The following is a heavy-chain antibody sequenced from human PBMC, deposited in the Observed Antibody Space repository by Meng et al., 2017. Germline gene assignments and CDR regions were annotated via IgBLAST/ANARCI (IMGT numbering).Heavy chain of an antibody. V-gene: IGHV4-39*07. J-gene: IGHJ4*02. CDR1: GGSISSSSYY. Sequence: SETLSLTCTVSGGSISSSSYYWGWIRQPPGKGLEWIGSIYYSGSTYYNPSLKSRVTISVDTSKNQFSLKLSSVTAADTAMYYCARDIDNILTGAHLDYWGQGTLVTVSS. D-gene: IGHD3-9*01. CDR2: IYYSGST. CDR3: ARDIDNILTGAHLDY.